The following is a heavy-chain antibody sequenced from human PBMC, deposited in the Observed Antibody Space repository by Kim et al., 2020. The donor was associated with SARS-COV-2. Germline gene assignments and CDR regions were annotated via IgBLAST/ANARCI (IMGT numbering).Heavy chain of an antibody. CDR3: AKDGGSGWYREGYFDY. V-gene: IGHV3-23*01. CDR1: GFTFSSYA. J-gene: IGHJ4*02. D-gene: IGHD6-19*01. Sequence: GGSLRFSCAASGFTFSSYAMSWVRQAPGKGLEWVSAISGSGGSTYYADSVKGRFTISRDNSKNTLYLQMNSLRAEDTAVYYCAKDGGSGWYREGYFDYWGQGTLVTVSS. CDR2: ISGSGGST.